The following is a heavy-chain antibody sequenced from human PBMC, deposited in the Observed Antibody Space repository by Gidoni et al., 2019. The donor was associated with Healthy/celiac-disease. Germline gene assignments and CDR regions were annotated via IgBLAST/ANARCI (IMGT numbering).Heavy chain of an antibody. CDR1: GSSFTRYW. V-gene: IGHV5-51*01. Sequence: ELQLVQSGAEVKKPGESLKISCKGSGSSFTRYWIGWVRQMPGKGLEWMGIIYPGDSDTRYSPSCQGQVTISADKSISTAYLQWSSLKASDTAMYYCARGRYCSGGSCYEDYYYGMDVWGQGTTVTVSS. CDR3: ARGRYCSGGSCYEDYYYGMDV. CDR2: IYPGDSDT. J-gene: IGHJ6*02. D-gene: IGHD2-15*01.